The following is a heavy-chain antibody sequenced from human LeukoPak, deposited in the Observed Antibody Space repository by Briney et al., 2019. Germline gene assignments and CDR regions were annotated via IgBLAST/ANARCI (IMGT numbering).Heavy chain of an antibody. CDR1: GGSISSYY. D-gene: IGHD3-22*01. V-gene: IGHV4-59*01. Sequence: SETLSLTCTVSGGSISSYYWNWIRQPPGKGLEWIGYIYYSGSTNYNPSLKSRVTISVDTSKNQFSLKLSSVTAADTAVYYCARGGVVITKFDYWGQGTLVTVSS. J-gene: IGHJ4*02. CDR3: ARGGVVITKFDY. CDR2: IYYSGST.